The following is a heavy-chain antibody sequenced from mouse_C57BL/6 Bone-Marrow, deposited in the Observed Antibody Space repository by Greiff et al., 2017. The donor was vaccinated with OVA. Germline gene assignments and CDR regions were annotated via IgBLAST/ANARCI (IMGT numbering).Heavy chain of an antibody. V-gene: IGHV5-4*01. CDR1: GFTFSSYA. D-gene: IGHD2-5*01. CDR2: ISDGGSYT. J-gene: IGHJ4*01. CDR3: ARDYDYSNSFYAMDY. Sequence: EVHLVESGGGLVKPGGSLKLSCAASGFTFSSYAMSWVRQTPEKRLEWVATISDGGSYTYYPDNVKGRFTISRDNAKNNLYLQMSHLKSEDTAMYYCARDYDYSNSFYAMDYWGQGTSVTVSS.